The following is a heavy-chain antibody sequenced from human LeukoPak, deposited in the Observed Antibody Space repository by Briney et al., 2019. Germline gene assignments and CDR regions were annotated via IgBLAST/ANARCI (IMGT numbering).Heavy chain of an antibody. CDR2: ISGSGAST. CDR3: AKDVGKWESLHFFDY. D-gene: IGHD1-26*01. V-gene: IGHV3-23*01. J-gene: IGHJ4*02. Sequence: PGGSLRLSCAASGFTFSSYTMSWVRQAPGKGLEWISGISGSGASTYYADSVKSRFTISRDDSRNTLYLQMNSMRGDDTAVYYCAKDVGKWESLHFFDYWGQGTLVTVSS. CDR1: GFTFSSYT.